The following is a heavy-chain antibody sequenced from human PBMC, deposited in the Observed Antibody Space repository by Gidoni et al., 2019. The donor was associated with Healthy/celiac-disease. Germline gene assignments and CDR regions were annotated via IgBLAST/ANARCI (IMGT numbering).Heavy chain of an antibody. CDR3: ARDGETGSIDY. CDR1: GGSISSSSYY. V-gene: IGHV4-39*07. J-gene: IGHJ4*02. Sequence: GGSISSSSYYWGWIRQPPGKGLEWIGSIYYSGSTYYNPSLKSRVTISVDTSKNQFSLKLSSVTAADTAVYYCARDGETGSIDYWGQGTLVTVSS. CDR2: IYYSGST. D-gene: IGHD2-21*01.